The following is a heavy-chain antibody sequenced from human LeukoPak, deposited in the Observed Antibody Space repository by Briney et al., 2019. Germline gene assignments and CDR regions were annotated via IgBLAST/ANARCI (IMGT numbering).Heavy chain of an antibody. CDR1: GFTFSSYS. J-gene: IGHJ4*02. D-gene: IGHD2-2*01. Sequence: GGSLRLSCAASGFTFSSYSMNWVRQAPGKGLEWVSSISSSSSYIYSADSVKGRFTISRDNAKNSLYLQMNSLRAEDTAVYYCASAYASRGYYWGQGTLVTVSS. V-gene: IGHV3-21*01. CDR2: ISSSSSYI. CDR3: ASAYASRGYY.